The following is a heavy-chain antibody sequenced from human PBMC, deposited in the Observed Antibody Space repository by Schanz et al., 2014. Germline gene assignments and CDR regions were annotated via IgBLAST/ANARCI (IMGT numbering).Heavy chain of an antibody. D-gene: IGHD6-13*01. J-gene: IGHJ4*02. CDR1: GYTFTSYD. CDR3: ARSGSSNWYFFDY. CDR2: MNPDSGNT. V-gene: IGHV1-8*01. Sequence: QVQLVQSGAVVKKPGSSVKVSCKASGYTFTSYDFNWVRQAPGQGLEWMGWMNPDSGNTGYAQKFQGRVTITRDTLASTAYMEVSSLRSEDTAVYYCARSGSSNWYFFDYWGQGTLVTVSS.